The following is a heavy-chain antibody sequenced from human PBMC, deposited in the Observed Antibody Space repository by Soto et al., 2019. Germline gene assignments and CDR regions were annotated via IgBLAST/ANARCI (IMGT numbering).Heavy chain of an antibody. CDR2: INHSGST. CDR3: ARDRRVLLWFGEPRGHDY. V-gene: IGHV4-34*01. D-gene: IGHD3-10*01. J-gene: IGHJ4*02. CDR1: GGSFSGYY. Sequence: QVQLQQWGAGLLKPSETLSLTCAVYGGSFSGYYWSWIRQPPGKGLEWIGEINHSGSTNYNPSLKSRVTISVDTSKNQFSLKLSSVTAADTAVYYCARDRRVLLWFGEPRGHDYWGQGTLVTVSS.